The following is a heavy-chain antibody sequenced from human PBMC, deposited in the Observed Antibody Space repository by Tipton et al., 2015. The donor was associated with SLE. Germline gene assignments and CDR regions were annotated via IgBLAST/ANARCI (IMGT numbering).Heavy chain of an antibody. CDR2: IYYSGST. V-gene: IGHV4-39*07. J-gene: IGHJ3*02. Sequence: LRLSCTVSGGSISSSSYYCGWIRQPPGKGLEWIGSIYYSGSTYYNPSLKSRVTISVDTSKNQFSLKLSSVTAADTAVYYCAGYGCSSWGDAFDIWGQGTMVTVSS. CDR1: GGSISSSSYY. CDR3: AGYGCSSWGDAFDI. D-gene: IGHD6-13*01.